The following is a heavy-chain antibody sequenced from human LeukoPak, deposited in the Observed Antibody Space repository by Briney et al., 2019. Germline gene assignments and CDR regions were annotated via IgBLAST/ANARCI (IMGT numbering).Heavy chain of an antibody. CDR2: ISYDGSNK. CDR1: GFIFSTYA. D-gene: IGHD6-13*01. J-gene: IGHJ4*02. V-gene: IGHV3-30-3*01. Sequence: PGGSLRLSCGASGFIFSTYAMHWVRQAPGKGLEWVAVISYDGSNKYYADSVKGRFTISRDNSKNTLYLQMNSLRAEDTAVYYCARDPRLGSSWSHFDYWGQGTLVTVSS. CDR3: ARDPRLGSSWSHFDY.